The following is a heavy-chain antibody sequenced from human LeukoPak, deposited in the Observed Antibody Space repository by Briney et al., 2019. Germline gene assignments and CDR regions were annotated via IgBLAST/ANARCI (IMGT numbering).Heavy chain of an antibody. CDR1: GFTFSRYA. CDR3: AKKSRDGYNPFDY. D-gene: IGHD5-24*01. Sequence: GGSLRLSCAASGFTFSRYAMSWVRQAPGKGLELGCGISSSGESPYYADYVEGRFPVSRDNSQNTFYLEISSLRAEDTAVYYCAKKSRDGYNPFDYLGQGTLVTVSS. J-gene: IGHJ4*02. V-gene: IGHV3-23*01. CDR2: ISSSGESP.